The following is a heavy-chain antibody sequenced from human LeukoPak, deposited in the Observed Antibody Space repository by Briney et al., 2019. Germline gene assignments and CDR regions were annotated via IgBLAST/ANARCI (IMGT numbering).Heavy chain of an antibody. V-gene: IGHV1-69*04. CDR1: GGTFSSYA. CDR2: IIPILGIA. J-gene: IGHJ6*02. Sequence: SVKVSCKASGGTFSSYAISWVRQAPGQGLEWMGRIIPILGIANYAQKFQGRVTMTEDTSTDTAYMELKSLRSDDTAVYYCATDPGEIVPAAKGPRGDYCYGMDVWGQGTTVTVSS. D-gene: IGHD2-2*01. CDR3: ATDPGEIVPAAKGPRGDYCYGMDV.